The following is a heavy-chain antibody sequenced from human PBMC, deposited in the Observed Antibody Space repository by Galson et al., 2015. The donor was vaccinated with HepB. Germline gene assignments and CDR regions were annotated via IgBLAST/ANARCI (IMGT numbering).Heavy chain of an antibody. V-gene: IGHV3-21*01. CDR3: SRFGPLVTTGPLDY. Sequence: SLRLSCAASGFTFSSYSMNWVRQAPGKGLEWVSSISSGSSYIYYADSVKGRFTISRDNAKNSLYLQMNSLRAEDTAVYYCSRFGPLVTTGPLDYWGQGTLVTVSS. CDR1: GFTFSSYS. J-gene: IGHJ4*02. CDR2: ISSGSSYI. D-gene: IGHD4-17*01.